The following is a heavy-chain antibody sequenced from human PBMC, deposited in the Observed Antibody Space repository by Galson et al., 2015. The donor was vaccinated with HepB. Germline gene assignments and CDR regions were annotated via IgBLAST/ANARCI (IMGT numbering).Heavy chain of an antibody. Sequence: SLRLSCVASGFTFSSYAMNWVRQAPGKGLAWVAVISKDGGNKYHADSVKGRFTISRDNSRNTLYLQMNSLTAEDTAVYYCARTTTVITFVDYWGQGTLVTVSS. CDR2: ISKDGGNK. D-gene: IGHD4-23*01. V-gene: IGHV3-30-3*01. CDR3: ARTTTVITFVDY. J-gene: IGHJ4*02. CDR1: GFTFSSYA.